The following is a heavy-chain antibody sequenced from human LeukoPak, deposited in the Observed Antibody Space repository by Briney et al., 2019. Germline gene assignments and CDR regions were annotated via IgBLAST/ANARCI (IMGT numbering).Heavy chain of an antibody. J-gene: IGHJ4*02. V-gene: IGHV3-66*02. CDR2: IYSGGTT. CDR3: ARGLSTVTQIMTY. D-gene: IGHD4-17*01. Sequence: PGGSLRLFCAASGFTASSNFMSWVRQAPGKGLEWVSIIYSGGTTYYADSVKGRFTISRDNSKNTLYLQMNNLRTEDTAVYYCARGLSTVTQIMTYWGQGTLVTVSS. CDR1: GFTASSNF.